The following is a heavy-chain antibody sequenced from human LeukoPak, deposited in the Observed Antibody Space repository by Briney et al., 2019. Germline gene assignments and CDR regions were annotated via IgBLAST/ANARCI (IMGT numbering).Heavy chain of an antibody. CDR1: GFTFSSYW. Sequence: PGGSLRLSCAASGFTFSSYWMSWVRQAPGKGLEWVANIKQDGSEKYYVDSVKGRFTISRDNAKNSLYLQMNSLRAEDTAVYYCARYYYGSGSYHFDYWGQGTLVTVSS. V-gene: IGHV3-7*01. CDR2: IKQDGSEK. J-gene: IGHJ4*02. CDR3: ARYYYGSGSYHFDY. D-gene: IGHD3-10*01.